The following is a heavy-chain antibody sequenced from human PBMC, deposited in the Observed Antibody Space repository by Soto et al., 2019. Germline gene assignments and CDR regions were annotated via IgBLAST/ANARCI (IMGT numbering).Heavy chain of an antibody. J-gene: IGHJ5*02. V-gene: IGHV2-5*01. D-gene: IGHD4-17*01. CDR1: GFSLSTSGRG. Sequence: QITLKESGPTLVKPTQTLTLTCSFSGFSLSTSGRGVGWIRQPPGKALEWLALIYWNDDERYSPSLKNRLTITKDTSKHQVVLTMTNMDPVDTATYYCAHRGYGDYPRDNWFDPWGQGTLVTVSS. CDR3: AHRGYGDYPRDNWFDP. CDR2: IYWNDDE.